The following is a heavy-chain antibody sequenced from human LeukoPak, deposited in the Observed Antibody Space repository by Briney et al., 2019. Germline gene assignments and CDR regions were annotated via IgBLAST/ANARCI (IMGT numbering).Heavy chain of an antibody. Sequence: GASVKVSCKASGYTFTGYYMHWVRQAPGQGLEWMGWINPNSGGTNYAQKFQGWVTMTRDTSTSTVYMELSSLRSEDTAVYYCATEYSYGPDVWGQGTTVTVSS. J-gene: IGHJ6*02. CDR3: ATEYSYGPDV. CDR1: GYTFTGYY. V-gene: IGHV1-2*04. D-gene: IGHD5-18*01. CDR2: INPNSGGT.